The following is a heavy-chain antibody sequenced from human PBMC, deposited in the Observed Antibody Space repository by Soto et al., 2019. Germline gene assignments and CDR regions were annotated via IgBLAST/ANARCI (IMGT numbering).Heavy chain of an antibody. CDR3: ARAYSGSTYYYYGMDV. CDR2: ISAYNGNT. D-gene: IGHD1-26*01. J-gene: IGHJ6*01. CDR1: GYPFTSYG. V-gene: IGHV1-18*01. Sequence: SVHGYFKASGYPFTSYGISLGRQAPGQGLEWMGWISAYNGNTNYAQKLQGRVTMTTDTSTSTAYMDLRSLRSDDTAVYYCARAYSGSTYYYYGMDVWGQGTTVTVSS.